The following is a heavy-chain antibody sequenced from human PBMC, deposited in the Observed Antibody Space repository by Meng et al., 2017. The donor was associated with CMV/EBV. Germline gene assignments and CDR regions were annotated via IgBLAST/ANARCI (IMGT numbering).Heavy chain of an antibody. D-gene: IGHD3-16*01. V-gene: IGHV6-1*01. J-gene: IGHJ6*02. Sequence: LRLSCAISGDSVSSNSAAWNCIRQSPSRGLEWLGRTYYRSRWYNDYAASVKSRITINSDTSKNQFSLQLNSVTPEDTAVYYCARDSDGLGYAGDLYYYYGMDVWGQGTTVTVSS. CDR3: ARDSDGLGYAGDLYYYYGMDV. CDR2: TYYRSRWYN. CDR1: GDSVSSNSAA.